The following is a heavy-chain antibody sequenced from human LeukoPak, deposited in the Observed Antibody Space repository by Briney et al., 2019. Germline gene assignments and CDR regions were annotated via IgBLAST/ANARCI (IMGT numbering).Heavy chain of an antibody. V-gene: IGHV1-69*13. CDR1: EGTLSSYA. J-gene: IGHJ5*02. CDR3: AREVVVVGFDP. Sequence: SVKVSCKASEGTLSSYAISWVRQDPGRRLEWMGGIIPIFVTANYAQKFQGRVTITADESTSTAYMELSSLRSEDTAVYYCAREVVVVGFDPWGQGTLVTVSS. CDR2: IIPIFVTA. D-gene: IGHD2-15*01.